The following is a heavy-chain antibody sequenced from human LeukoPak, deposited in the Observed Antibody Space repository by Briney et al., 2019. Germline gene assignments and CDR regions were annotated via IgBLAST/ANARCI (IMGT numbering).Heavy chain of an antibody. CDR3: ARIRDGYNDAYDI. J-gene: IGHJ3*02. CDR1: GYTFTEYY. V-gene: IGHV1-46*01. CDR2: INPGGDNT. Sequence: ASVKVSCKASGYTFTEYYMHWVRQAPGQGLEWMGLINPGGDNTNYAQNFQGRVTMTRDTSTSTVYMELSSLRSEDTAIYYCARIRDGYNDAYDIWGQGTVVTVPS. D-gene: IGHD5-24*01.